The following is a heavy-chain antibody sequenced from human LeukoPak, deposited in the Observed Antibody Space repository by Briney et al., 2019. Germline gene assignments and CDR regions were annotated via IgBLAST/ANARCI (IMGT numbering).Heavy chain of an antibody. V-gene: IGHV1-2*06. D-gene: IGHD3-22*01. CDR2: INPNNGGT. J-gene: IGHJ3*02. CDR1: GYTFTSYY. CDR3: AGEDNSSGYRPFDI. Sequence: ASVKVSCKASGYTFTSYYMHWVRQAPGQGLDWMGRINPNNGGTNYAQKFQGRVTMTRDMSMGTAYMELSRLRSDDTAVYYCAGEDNSSGYRPFDIWGQGTMVTVPS.